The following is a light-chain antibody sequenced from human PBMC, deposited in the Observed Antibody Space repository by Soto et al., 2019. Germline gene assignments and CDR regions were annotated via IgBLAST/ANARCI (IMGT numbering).Light chain of an antibody. V-gene: IGKV3-15*01. Sequence: EIVMTQSPATLSVSPGERDTLSCRASQSVSSNLAWYQQKPGQAPRLLIYGASTRATGIPARFSGSGSGTEFTLTISSLQSEDFAVYYCQQYNNWLWTFGQGTK. CDR1: QSVSSN. J-gene: IGKJ1*01. CDR2: GAS. CDR3: QQYNNWLWT.